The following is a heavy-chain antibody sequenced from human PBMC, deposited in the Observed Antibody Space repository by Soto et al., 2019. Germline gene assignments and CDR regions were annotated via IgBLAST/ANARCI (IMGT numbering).Heavy chain of an antibody. V-gene: IGHV1-69*13. CDR3: AGAPYYYVSSGLW. J-gene: IGHJ1*01. CDR2: IIPIFGTA. Sequence: GASVKVTCKATGGTFSSYAISWVRQAPGQGLEWMGGIIPIFGTANYAQKFQGRVTITADESTSTAYMELSSLRSDDTAVYYCAGAPYYYVSSGLWWGQGTLVTVSS. CDR1: GGTFSSYA. D-gene: IGHD3-22*01.